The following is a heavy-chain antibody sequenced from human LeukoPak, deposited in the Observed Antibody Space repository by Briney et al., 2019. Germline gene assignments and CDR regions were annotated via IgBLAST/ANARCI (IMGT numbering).Heavy chain of an antibody. CDR2: ISGSGDTT. D-gene: IGHD6-13*01. CDR3: ARDGIAAAEQGYFDY. J-gene: IGHJ4*02. V-gene: IGHV3-23*01. Sequence: PGGSLRLSCAASGFTFSTYAMSWVRQAPGKGLEWVSAISGSGDTTYYADSVKGRFTISRDNSKNTLYLQMNSLRAEDTAVYYCARDGIAAAEQGYFDYWGRGTLVTVSS. CDR1: GFTFSTYA.